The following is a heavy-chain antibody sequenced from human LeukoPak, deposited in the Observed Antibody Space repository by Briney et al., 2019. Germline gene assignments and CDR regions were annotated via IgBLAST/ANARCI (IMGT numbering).Heavy chain of an antibody. J-gene: IGHJ5*02. CDR2: ISYDGSNK. V-gene: IGHV3-30-3*01. CDR1: GFTFSSYA. CDR3: ARERVVEVVVVPAEFWFDP. D-gene: IGHD2-2*01. Sequence: PGGSLRLSCAASGFTFSSYAMHWVRQAPGKGLEWVAVISYDGSNKYYADSVKGRFTISRDNSKNTLYLQMNSLRAEDMAVYYCARERVVEVVVVPAEFWFDPWGQGTLVTVSS.